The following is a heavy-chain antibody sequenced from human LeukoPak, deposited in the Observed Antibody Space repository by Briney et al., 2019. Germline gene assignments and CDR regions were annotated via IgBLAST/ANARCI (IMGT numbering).Heavy chain of an antibody. CDR1: GYTFTSYG. D-gene: IGHD6-13*01. CDR3: ARDKGFPAAGTLDY. Sequence: EASVKVSCKASGYTFTSYGINWVRQAPGQGLEWMGWIRTYNGNTTYAQKFQGRVTMTRDMSTSTVYMELSSLRSEDTAVYYCARDKGFPAAGTLDYWGQGTLVTVSS. J-gene: IGHJ4*02. CDR2: IRTYNGNT. V-gene: IGHV1-18*01.